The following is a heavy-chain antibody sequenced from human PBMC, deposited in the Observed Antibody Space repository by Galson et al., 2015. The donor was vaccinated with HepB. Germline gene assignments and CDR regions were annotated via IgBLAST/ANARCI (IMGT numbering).Heavy chain of an antibody. CDR2: IYFGGRT. CDR3: SRPLVLNGRFTPGVGPFHI. CDR1: GVTITGGQYY. V-gene: IGHV4-39*01. D-gene: IGHD2-8*01. Sequence: SETLSLTCAVSGVTITGGQYYWAWIRQSPIKGLEWIGSIYFGGRTYFSPSFQTRVAMSVDTSKNRLSLTLRSVTAADTAVYYCSRPLVLNGRFTPGVGPFHIWGHGAMVTVSA. J-gene: IGHJ3*02.